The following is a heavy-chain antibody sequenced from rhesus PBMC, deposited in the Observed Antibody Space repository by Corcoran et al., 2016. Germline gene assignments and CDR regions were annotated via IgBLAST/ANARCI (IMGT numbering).Heavy chain of an antibody. CDR3: ARGWYSYGYEYYFDY. CDR2: IYGSGGST. CDR1: GASISSNY. V-gene: IGHV4S2*01. D-gene: IGHD5-36*01. J-gene: IGHJ4*01. Sequence: QVQLQESGPGLVKPSETLPLTCAVSGASISSNYWSWIRQAPGKGLEWFGRIYGSGGSTDTNPSLSRRVTISIDPAKNQFSLKLGSGTAADTAVYYCARGWYSYGYEYYFDYWGQGVLVTVSS.